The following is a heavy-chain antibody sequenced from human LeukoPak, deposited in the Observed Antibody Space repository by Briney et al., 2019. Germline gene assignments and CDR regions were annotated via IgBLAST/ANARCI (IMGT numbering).Heavy chain of an antibody. CDR3: AKRGGNIAAAGTSFDY. CDR2: ISGSGGST. J-gene: IGHJ4*02. V-gene: IGHV3-23*01. CDR1: GFTFSSYA. Sequence: GGSLRLSCAASGFTFSSYAMSWVRQAPGKGLEWVSAISGSGGSTYYADSVKGRFTISRDNSKNTLYLQMNSLRAEDTAVYYCAKRGGNIAAAGTSFDYWGQGTLVTVSS. D-gene: IGHD6-13*01.